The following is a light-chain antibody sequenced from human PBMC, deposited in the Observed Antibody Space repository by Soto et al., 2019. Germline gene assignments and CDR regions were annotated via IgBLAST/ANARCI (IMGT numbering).Light chain of an antibody. CDR2: GAS. Sequence: EIVMTQSPATLSVSPGERATLSCRASQSVSSNLAWYQQKPGQAPRLLIYGASIRATGIPARFSGSGSGTEFTLTISSLQSEDFAVYHCQQYDNWPPGTFGQGTKVEI. CDR3: QQYDNWPPGT. CDR1: QSVSSN. J-gene: IGKJ1*01. V-gene: IGKV3-15*01.